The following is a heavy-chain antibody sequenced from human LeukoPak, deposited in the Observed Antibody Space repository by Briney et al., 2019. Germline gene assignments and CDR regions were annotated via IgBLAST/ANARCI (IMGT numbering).Heavy chain of an antibody. J-gene: IGHJ3*02. CDR3: AIEFGYSGSYGAFDI. V-gene: IGHV4-34*01. CDR2: INHSGST. CDR1: GGSFSGYY. D-gene: IGHD1-26*01. Sequence: SETLSLTCAVYGGSFSGYYWSWIRQPPGKGLEWIGEINHSGSTNYNPSLKSRVTISVGTSKNQFSLKLSSVTAADTAVYYCAIEFGYSGSYGAFDIWGQGTMVTVSS.